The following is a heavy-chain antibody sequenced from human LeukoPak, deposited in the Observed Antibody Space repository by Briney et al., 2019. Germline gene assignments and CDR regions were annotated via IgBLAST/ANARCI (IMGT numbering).Heavy chain of an antibody. Sequence: GGSLRLSCAASGFTFSSYAMSWVRQAPGKGLEWVSAISGSGGSTYYADSVKGRFTISRDNSKNTLYLQMNSLRAEDTAVYYCAREYYDSSGYYYDDAFDIWGQGTMVTVSS. D-gene: IGHD3-22*01. CDR1: GFTFSSYA. J-gene: IGHJ3*02. V-gene: IGHV3-23*01. CDR3: AREYYDSSGYYYDDAFDI. CDR2: ISGSGGST.